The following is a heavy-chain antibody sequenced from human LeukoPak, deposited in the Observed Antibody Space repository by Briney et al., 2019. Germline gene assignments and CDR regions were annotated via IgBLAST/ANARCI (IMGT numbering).Heavy chain of an antibody. CDR3: AKDGPPGDIVVVPAAPDY. CDR1: GFTFSSYG. Sequence: GGSLRLSCAASGFTFSSYGMHWVRQAPGKGLEWVAFIRYDGSNKYYADSVKGRFTISRDNSKNTLYLQMNSLRAEDTAVYYCAKDGPPGDIVVVPAAPDYWGQGTLVTVSS. V-gene: IGHV3-30*02. CDR2: IRYDGSNK. J-gene: IGHJ4*02. D-gene: IGHD2-2*01.